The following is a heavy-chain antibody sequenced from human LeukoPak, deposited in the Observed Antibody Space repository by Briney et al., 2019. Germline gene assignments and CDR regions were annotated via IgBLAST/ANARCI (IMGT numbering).Heavy chain of an antibody. Sequence: MTGGSLRLPCAASGFTFSSYSMNWVRQAPGKGLEWVSSISSSSSNIYYADSVKGRFTISRDNAKNSLYLQMNSLRAEDTAVYYCARDSVAGVFDIWGQGAMVTVSS. D-gene: IGHD6-19*01. V-gene: IGHV3-21*01. CDR2: ISSSSSNI. CDR1: GFTFSSYS. CDR3: ARDSVAGVFDI. J-gene: IGHJ3*02.